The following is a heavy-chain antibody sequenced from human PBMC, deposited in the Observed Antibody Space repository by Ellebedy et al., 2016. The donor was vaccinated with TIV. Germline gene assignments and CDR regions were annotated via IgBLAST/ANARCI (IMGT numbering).Heavy chain of an antibody. CDR1: GGSISSGDYY. CDR2: IYYSGST. D-gene: IGHD3-3*01. CDR3: AREISYYYGMDV. V-gene: IGHV4-30-4*01. Sequence: MPSETLSLTCTVSGGSISSGDYYWSWIRQPPGKGLEWIGYIYYSGSTYYTPSLKSRVTISVDTSQNQFSLTLSSVTAADTAVLYCAREISYYYGMDVWGQGTTVTVSS. J-gene: IGHJ6*02.